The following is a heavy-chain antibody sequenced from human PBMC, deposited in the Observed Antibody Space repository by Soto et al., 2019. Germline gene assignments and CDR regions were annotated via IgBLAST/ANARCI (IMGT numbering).Heavy chain of an antibody. J-gene: IGHJ3*01. CDR2: IHSDGSST. D-gene: IGHD2-21*02. V-gene: IGHV3-74*01. CDR3: AWGDKGGFDL. Sequence: EVQLVESEGGLVQRGGSLRLSCAASGFTFNYYWMHWVRQAPGQGLVWVSHIHSDGSSTTYADSVKGRFTISRDNAKNTLYLPMTSLRAEDTAVYYCAWGDKGGFDLWGQGTTVTFSS. CDR1: GFTFNYYW.